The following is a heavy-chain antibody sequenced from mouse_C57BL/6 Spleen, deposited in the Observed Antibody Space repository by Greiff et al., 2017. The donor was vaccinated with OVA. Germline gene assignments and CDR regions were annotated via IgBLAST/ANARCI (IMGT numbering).Heavy chain of an antibody. V-gene: IGHV5-17*01. CDR1: GFTFSDYG. D-gene: IGHD1-1*01. Sequence: EVKLVESGGGLVKPGGSLKLSCAASGFTFSDYGMHWVRQAPEKGLAWVAYISSGSSTIYYADTVKGRFTISRDNAKNTRFLQMTRLRSEDTAMYYCARRYYGSSFGFCWYFDVWGTGTTVTVSS. CDR3: ARRYYGSSFGFCWYFDV. J-gene: IGHJ1*03. CDR2: ISSGSSTI.